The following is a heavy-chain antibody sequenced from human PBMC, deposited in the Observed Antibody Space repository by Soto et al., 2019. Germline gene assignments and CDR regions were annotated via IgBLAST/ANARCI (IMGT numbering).Heavy chain of an antibody. V-gene: IGHV1-24*01. Sequence: ASVKVSCKVSGXTLTELSMHWVRQAPGKGLEWMGGFDPEDGETIYAQKFQGRVTMTEDTSTDTAYMELSSLRSEDTAVYYCATLYSGRNHAFDIWGQGTMVTVSS. CDR2: FDPEDGET. CDR1: GXTLTELS. J-gene: IGHJ3*02. CDR3: ATLYSGRNHAFDI. D-gene: IGHD1-26*01.